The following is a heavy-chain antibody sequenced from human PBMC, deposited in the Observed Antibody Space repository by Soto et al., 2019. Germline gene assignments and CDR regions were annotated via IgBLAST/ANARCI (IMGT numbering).Heavy chain of an antibody. D-gene: IGHD4-17*01. Sequence: EVQLVESGGGLVQPGGSLRLSCAASGFTVSSNSMSWVRQAPGKGLEWVSVIYSGGGTYYADSVKDRFTISRDNSKNTLYLQMNSLRAEDTAVYYCARDFVHGEYAEYFQHWGQGTLVTVSS. V-gene: IGHV3-66*01. J-gene: IGHJ1*01. CDR2: IYSGGGT. CDR3: ARDFVHGEYAEYFQH. CDR1: GFTVSSNS.